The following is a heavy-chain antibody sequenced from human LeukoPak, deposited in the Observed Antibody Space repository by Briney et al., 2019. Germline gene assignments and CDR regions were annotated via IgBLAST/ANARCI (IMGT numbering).Heavy chain of an antibody. CDR3: AKDTFVVATEFHY. J-gene: IGHJ4*02. Sequence: PGGSLRLSCVASGFVFSDYAMSWVRQAPGKGLEWVAAISGAGGNTYYADSVKGRFTISRDNSKNTLYLLINSLRAEDTALYYCAKDTFVVATEFHYWGLGTLVTDSS. CDR2: ISGAGGNT. CDR1: GFVFSDYA. V-gene: IGHV3-23*01. D-gene: IGHD2-21*02.